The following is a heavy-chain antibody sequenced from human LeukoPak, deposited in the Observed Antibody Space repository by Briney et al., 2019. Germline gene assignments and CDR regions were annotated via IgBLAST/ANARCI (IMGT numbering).Heavy chain of an antibody. J-gene: IGHJ3*02. CDR1: GGSVSSSSFY. CDR2: GYYSGNT. D-gene: IGHD2-21*01. Sequence: PSETLSLTCTVSGGSVSSSSFYWGWIRQPPGKGLEWIGNGYYSGNTYPNPSLKSRATISVDTSKNQFSLKLSSVTAADTAVYYCARGAFRVSAFDIWGQGTMVTVSS. V-gene: IGHV4-39*07. CDR3: ARGAFRVSAFDI.